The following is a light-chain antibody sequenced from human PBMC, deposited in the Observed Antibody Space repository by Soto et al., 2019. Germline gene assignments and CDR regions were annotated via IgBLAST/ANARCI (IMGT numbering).Light chain of an antibody. CDR2: DDS. Sequence: VLTQPPSVSVAPGQTARISCGGNNIESKSVHWYQQRPGQAPVLVVYDDSDRPSGIPERFSGSNSGNTATLTISSVDAGDEADYYCQAWDSGTDHWVFGGGTKVTVL. CDR3: QAWDSGTDHWV. V-gene: IGLV3-21*02. CDR1: NIESKS. J-gene: IGLJ3*02.